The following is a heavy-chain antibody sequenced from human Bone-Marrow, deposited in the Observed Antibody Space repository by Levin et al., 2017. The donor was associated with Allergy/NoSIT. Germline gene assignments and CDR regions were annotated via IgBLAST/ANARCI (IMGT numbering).Heavy chain of an antibody. CDR2: ISCSGGGS. CDR1: GFKFSLYD. J-gene: IGHJ4*02. Sequence: GGSLRLSCAASGFKFSLYDMNWVRQAPGKGLEWLSYISCSGGGSYYADSVKGRFTISRDNAKNSLYLQMNSLRAEDTGVYYCAREMATAAVPDYWGQGTLVTVAS. V-gene: IGHV3-48*03. CDR3: AREMATAAVPDY. D-gene: IGHD6-25*01.